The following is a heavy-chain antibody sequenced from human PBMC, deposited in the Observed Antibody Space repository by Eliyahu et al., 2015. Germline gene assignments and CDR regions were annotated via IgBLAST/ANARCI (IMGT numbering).Heavy chain of an antibody. CDR3: AREDNAITDYYYGMDV. Sequence: QVQLVQSGAEVKKPGASVKVSCKASGYTFTGYYMHWVRQAPGQGLEWMGWINPNSGGTNYAQKFQGWVTMTRDTSISTAYMELSRLRSDDTAVYYCAREDNAITDYYYGMDVWGQGTTVTVSS. CDR1: GYTFTGYY. V-gene: IGHV1-2*04. CDR2: INPNSGGT. D-gene: IGHD5-24*01. J-gene: IGHJ6*02.